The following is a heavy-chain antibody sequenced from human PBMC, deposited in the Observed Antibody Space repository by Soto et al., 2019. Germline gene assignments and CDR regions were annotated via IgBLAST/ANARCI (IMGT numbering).Heavy chain of an antibody. D-gene: IGHD1-1*01. Sequence: EVQLLESGGGLVQPGGSLRLSCAASGFTFSSYAMSWVRQAPGKGLEWVSAISGSGGSTYYADSVKGRFTISRDNSKNTLYLQMNSLRAEDTAVYYCARTTIGSSYAFDIWGRGTMVTVSS. V-gene: IGHV3-23*01. J-gene: IGHJ3*02. CDR1: GFTFSSYA. CDR2: ISGSGGST. CDR3: ARTTIGSSYAFDI.